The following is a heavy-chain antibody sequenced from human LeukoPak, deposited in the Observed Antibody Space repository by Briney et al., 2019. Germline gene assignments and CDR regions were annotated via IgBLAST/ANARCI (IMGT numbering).Heavy chain of an antibody. J-gene: IGHJ5*02. CDR1: XXXXTSYD. Sequence: ASXXVSXKAXXXXXTSYDINWVRQATGQGLEWMGWMNPNSGNTGYAQKFQGRVTMTRNTSISTAYMELSSLRSEDTAVYYCARGSWFDPWGQGTLVTVSS. CDR3: ARGSWFDP. V-gene: IGHV1-8*01. CDR2: MNPNSGNT.